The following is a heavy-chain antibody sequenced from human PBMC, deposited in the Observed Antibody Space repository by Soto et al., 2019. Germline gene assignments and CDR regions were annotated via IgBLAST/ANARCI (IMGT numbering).Heavy chain of an antibody. D-gene: IGHD2-21*01. CDR2: ITSKTGQI. V-gene: IGHV3-21*06. CDR1: GFPFSAYN. CDR3: ARDLFAGQQRVIPWFEP. J-gene: IGHJ5*02. Sequence: EVQLVESGGGLVKPGGSLRLSCTGSGFPFSAYNMNWVRQVPGKGPEWISSITSKTGQIYYAESVKGRFTISRDNAKNSLYLEMNRLGAEDTAVYFCARDLFAGQQRVIPWFEPWGQCTLFNFSS.